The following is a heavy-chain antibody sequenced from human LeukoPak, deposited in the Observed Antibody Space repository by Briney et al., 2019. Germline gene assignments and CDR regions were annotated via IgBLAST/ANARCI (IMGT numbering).Heavy chain of an antibody. CDR2: INHSGST. D-gene: IGHD3-10*01. CDR1: GGSFSGYY. Sequence: PSETLSLTCAVCGGSFSGYYWSWIRQPPGKGLEWIGEINHSGSTNHNPSLKSRVTISVDTSKNQFSLKLGSVTAADTAVYYCARISGGVYYYYYYGMDVWGQGTTVTVSS. J-gene: IGHJ6*02. CDR3: ARISGGVYYYYYYGMDV. V-gene: IGHV4-34*01.